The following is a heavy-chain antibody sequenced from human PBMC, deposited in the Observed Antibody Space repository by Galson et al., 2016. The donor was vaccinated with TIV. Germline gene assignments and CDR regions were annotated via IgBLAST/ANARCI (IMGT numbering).Heavy chain of an antibody. CDR2: IGGTGGST. Sequence: SLRLSCAASGFRFNSYAMNWVRQAPGKGLEWVSSIGGTGGSTYYADSVKGRFTISRGSYKDTVYLQMNSLRAEDTAIYFCAKDRQWIPSSLDYWGQGILVTVSS. D-gene: IGHD5-18*01. CDR3: AKDRQWIPSSLDY. CDR1: GFRFNSYA. J-gene: IGHJ4*02. V-gene: IGHV3-23*01.